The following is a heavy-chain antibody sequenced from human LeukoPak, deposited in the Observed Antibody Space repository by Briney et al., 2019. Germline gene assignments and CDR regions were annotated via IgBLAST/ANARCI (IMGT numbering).Heavy chain of an antibody. CDR1: GGSISNYY. CDR2: IYYSGST. J-gene: IGHJ4*02. V-gene: IGHV4-59*08. CDR3: ARHEKSSGWYYDY. Sequence: SETLSLTCTVSGGSISNYYWSWIRQPPGKGLDWIGYIYYSGSTNYNPSLKSRVTISVDTSRNQFSLKLSSVTAADTVVYYCARHEKSSGWYYDYWGQGTLVTVSS. D-gene: IGHD6-19*01.